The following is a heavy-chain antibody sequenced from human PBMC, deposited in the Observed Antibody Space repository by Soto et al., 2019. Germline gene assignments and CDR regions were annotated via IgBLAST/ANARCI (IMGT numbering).Heavy chain of an antibody. Sequence: EVQLLESGGGLVQPGGSLRLSCAGSGFTFSSYAMSWVRQAPGKGLEWGSAISGSGGSTYYADCVKGRFTITRDNSKKKMYLQMNSLRAEETAVYYCSKDPRVTMTPWFDPWVQGTLVTVS. J-gene: IGHJ5*02. D-gene: IGHD4-17*01. CDR3: SKDPRVTMTPWFDP. CDR2: ISGSGGST. CDR1: GFTFSSYA. V-gene: IGHV3-23*01.